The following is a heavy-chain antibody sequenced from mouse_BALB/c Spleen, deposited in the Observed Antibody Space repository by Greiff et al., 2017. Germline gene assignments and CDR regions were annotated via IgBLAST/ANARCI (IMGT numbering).Heavy chain of an antibody. CDR2: IRLKSNNYAT. CDR1: GFTFSNYW. Sequence: EVKLMESGGGLVQPGGSMKLSCVASGFTFSNYWMNWVRQSPEKGLEWVAEIRLKSNNYATHYAESVKGRFTISRDDSKSSVYLQMNNLRAEDTGIYYCTRLRRGYAMDYWGQGTSVTVSS. V-gene: IGHV6-6*02. J-gene: IGHJ4*01. CDR3: TRLRRGYAMDY.